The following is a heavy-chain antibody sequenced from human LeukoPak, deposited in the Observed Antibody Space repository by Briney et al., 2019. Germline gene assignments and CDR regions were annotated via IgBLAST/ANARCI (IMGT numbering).Heavy chain of an antibody. CDR3: ARPVTGTYSPLEY. Sequence: GGSLRLSCAASGFTFSNYWMHWVRQAPGKGLVYVSRINSDGSSANYADSVQGRFTISRDNAKNTLYLEMNSLRADDTAVYYCARPVTGTYSPLEYWGQGTLVTVSS. V-gene: IGHV3-74*01. CDR1: GFTFSNYW. D-gene: IGHD1-1*01. CDR2: INSDGSSA. J-gene: IGHJ4*02.